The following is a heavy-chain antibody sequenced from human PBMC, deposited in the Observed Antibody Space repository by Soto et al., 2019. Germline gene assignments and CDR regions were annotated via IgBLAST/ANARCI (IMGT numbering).Heavy chain of an antibody. J-gene: IGHJ4*02. Sequence: ASVKFSCKDSVYTFTNYGFSWLRHAPGQGLEWMGWISAYNGNTNYAQKLQGRVTMTTDTPTTTAYMELRSLRSDDTAVYYCARHYDSTGYNFDYWGQGTLVTVSS. CDR3: ARHYDSTGYNFDY. CDR1: VYTFTNYG. D-gene: IGHD3-22*01. CDR2: ISAYNGNT. V-gene: IGHV1-18*04.